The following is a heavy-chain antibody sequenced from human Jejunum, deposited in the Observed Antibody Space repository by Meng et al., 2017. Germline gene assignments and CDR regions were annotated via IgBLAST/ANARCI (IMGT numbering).Heavy chain of an antibody. Sequence: GQLQEPGPGLVVPSGPLSLTAAVSGASIRDSNWWSWVRQPLGKALEWIGEIYHTGTTNSIPSLKSRVTMSLDKSKNQFSLELTSVTAADTAVYYCARDLLGPAIAATGWFDPWGQGTLVTVSS. D-gene: IGHD6-13*01. CDR2: IYHTGTT. V-gene: IGHV4-4*02. CDR3: ARDLLGPAIAATGWFDP. J-gene: IGHJ5*02. CDR1: GASIRDSNW.